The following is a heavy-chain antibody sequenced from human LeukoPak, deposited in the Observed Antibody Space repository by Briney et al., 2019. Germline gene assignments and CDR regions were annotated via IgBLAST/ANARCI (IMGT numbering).Heavy chain of an antibody. CDR3: ASVGYCGGDCYDNWFDP. Sequence: ASVKVSCKASGYTFTGYYMHWVRQAPGQGLKWMGWINPNSGGTNYAQKFQGRVTMTRDTSISTAYMELSRLRSDDTAVYYCASVGYCGGDCYDNWFDPWGQGTLVTVSS. J-gene: IGHJ5*02. D-gene: IGHD2-21*02. CDR2: INPNSGGT. V-gene: IGHV1-2*02. CDR1: GYTFTGYY.